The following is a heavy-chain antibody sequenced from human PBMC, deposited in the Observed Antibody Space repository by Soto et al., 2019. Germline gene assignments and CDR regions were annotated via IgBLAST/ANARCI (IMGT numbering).Heavy chain of an antibody. Sequence: EVQLLESGGGLAQPGGSLRLSCVASGFTFSGFAMSWVRQAPGKGLEWVSAITGSGGSTYHADSVKGRFTISRDNSKNTLYLEMNSLRADDTAVYYCAKGSSSSRPYYFDSWGQGTLATVSS. J-gene: IGHJ4*02. V-gene: IGHV3-23*01. CDR2: ITGSGGST. CDR1: GFTFSGFA. CDR3: AKGSSSSRPYYFDS. D-gene: IGHD6-6*01.